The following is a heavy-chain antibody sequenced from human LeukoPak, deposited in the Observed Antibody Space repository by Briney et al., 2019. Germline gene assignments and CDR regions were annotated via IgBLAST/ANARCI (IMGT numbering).Heavy chain of an antibody. Sequence: ASVKVSCKASGYTFTSYYMHWVRQAPGQGLEWMGIINPSGGSTSYAQKFQGRVTMTRDTSENQFSLKLISVTAADTAVYYCARAGYSYGYGDYYYYGIDVWGQGTSVTVSS. CDR2: INPSGGST. CDR3: ARAGYSYGYGDYYYYGIDV. D-gene: IGHD5-18*01. V-gene: IGHV1-46*01. CDR1: GYTFTSYY. J-gene: IGHJ6*02.